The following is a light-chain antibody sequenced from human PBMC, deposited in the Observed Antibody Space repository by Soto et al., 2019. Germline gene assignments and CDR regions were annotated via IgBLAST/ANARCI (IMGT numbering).Light chain of an antibody. CDR3: QQSGSSPLT. J-gene: IGKJ4*01. CDR1: QSVSNNY. CDR2: GAS. Sequence: EIVLTQSPGTLSLSPGERATLSCRASQSVSNNYLAWYQQKPGQAPRLLIYGASSRATGIPDRISGSGSATDFTLTISRLEPEDFAVYFCQQSGSSPLTFGGGTKVEIK. V-gene: IGKV3-20*01.